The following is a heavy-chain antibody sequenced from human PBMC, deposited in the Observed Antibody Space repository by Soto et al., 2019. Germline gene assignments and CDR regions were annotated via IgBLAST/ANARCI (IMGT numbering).Heavy chain of an antibody. CDR1: GFAFIRYA. CDR3: AKAPPRYYYDSSGSY. V-gene: IGHV3-23*01. J-gene: IGHJ4*02. Sequence: RGSLRLSFAASGFAFIRYAMSWFRQAPGEGLEWVSAISGSGGSTYYADSVKGRFTISRDNPKNTLYLQMNSLRAEDTAVYYCAKAPPRYYYDSSGSYWGQGTLVTVSS. D-gene: IGHD3-22*01. CDR2: ISGSGGST.